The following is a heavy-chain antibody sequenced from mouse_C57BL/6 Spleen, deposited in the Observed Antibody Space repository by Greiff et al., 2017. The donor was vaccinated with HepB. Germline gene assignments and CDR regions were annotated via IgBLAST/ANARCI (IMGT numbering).Heavy chain of an antibody. V-gene: IGHV1-53*01. CDR1: GYTFTSYW. CDR3: ARKYYGSSFFYAMDY. J-gene: IGHJ4*01. CDR2: INPSNGGT. Sequence: QVQLQQPGTELVKPGASVKLSCKASGYTFTSYWMHWVKQRPGQGLEWIGNINPSNGGTNYNEKFKSKATLTVDKSSSAAYMQLSSLTSEDSAVYYCARKYYGSSFFYAMDYWGQGTSVTVSS. D-gene: IGHD1-1*01.